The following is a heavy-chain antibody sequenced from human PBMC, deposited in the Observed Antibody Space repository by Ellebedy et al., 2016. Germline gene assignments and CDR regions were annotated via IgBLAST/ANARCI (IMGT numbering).Heavy chain of an antibody. D-gene: IGHD6-13*01. CDR2: IYYSGST. Sequence: SETLSLXXTVSGGSVSNSNSYWSWIRQPPGKGLEWIGYIYYSGSTNYNPSLKSRVTMSVDTSKKRFSLKLSSVTAADTAVYYCARELSSSWYGGPTYYFDYWGQGTLVTVSS. V-gene: IGHV4-61*01. J-gene: IGHJ4*02. CDR3: ARELSSSWYGGPTYYFDY. CDR1: GGSVSNSNSY.